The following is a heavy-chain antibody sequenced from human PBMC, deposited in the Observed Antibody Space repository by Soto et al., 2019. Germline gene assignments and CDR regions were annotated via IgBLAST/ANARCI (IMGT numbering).Heavy chain of an antibody. CDR2: IYSGGST. CDR1: GFTVSSNY. J-gene: IGHJ4*02. CDR3: AKFPFPYDFWSGYLVF. V-gene: IGHV3-53*01. D-gene: IGHD3-3*01. Sequence: GGSLRLSCAASGFTVSSNYMSWVRQAPGKGLEWVSVIYSGGSTYYADSVKGRFTISRDNSKNTLYLQMNSLRAEDTAVYYCAKFPFPYDFWSGYLVFWGQGTLVTVSS.